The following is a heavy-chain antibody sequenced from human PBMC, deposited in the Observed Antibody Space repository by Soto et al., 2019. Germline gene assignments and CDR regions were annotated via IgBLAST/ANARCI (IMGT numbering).Heavy chain of an antibody. CDR1: GGSISSYY. CDR2: IYYSGST. D-gene: IGHD1-26*01. CDR3: ARESGVGATPYFDY. Sequence: QVQLQESGPGLVKPSETLSLTCTVSGGSISSYYWSWIRQPPGKGLEWIGYIYYSGSTNYNPSLKSRVTISVDTSKNQFSLKLSSVTAADTAVYYCARESGVGATPYFDYWGQGTLVTVSS. V-gene: IGHV4-59*01. J-gene: IGHJ4*02.